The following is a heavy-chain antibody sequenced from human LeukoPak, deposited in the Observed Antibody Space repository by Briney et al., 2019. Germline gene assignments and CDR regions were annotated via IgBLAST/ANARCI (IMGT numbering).Heavy chain of an antibody. CDR3: ARSRLDCSGGSCYSPFDY. D-gene: IGHD2-15*01. V-gene: IGHV1-69*13. CDR1: GYTFTGYY. Sequence: ASVKVSCKASGYTFTGYYMHWVRQAPGQGLEWMGGIIPIFGTANYAQKFQGRVTITADESTSTAYMELSSLRSEDTAVYYCARSRLDCSGGSCYSPFDYWGQGTLVTVSS. CDR2: IIPIFGTA. J-gene: IGHJ4*02.